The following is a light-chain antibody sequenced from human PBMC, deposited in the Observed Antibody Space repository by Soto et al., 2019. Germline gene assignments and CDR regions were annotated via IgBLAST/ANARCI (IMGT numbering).Light chain of an antibody. J-gene: IGLJ3*02. Sequence: QSVLTQPPSVSAAPGQKVTISCSGSTSNIGDNYVSWHQKLPGTAPKLVIYDKNKRPSGIPDRFSGSKSGTSATLGITGLQTGDEADYYCAAWDSSLSAVVFGGGTKLTVL. CDR2: DKN. CDR1: TSNIGDNY. V-gene: IGLV1-51*01. CDR3: AAWDSSLSAVV.